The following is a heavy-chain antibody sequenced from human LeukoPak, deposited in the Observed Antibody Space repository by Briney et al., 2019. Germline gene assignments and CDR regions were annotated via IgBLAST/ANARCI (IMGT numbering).Heavy chain of an antibody. CDR1: GFTFSSYS. V-gene: IGHV3-48*01. CDR2: ISSSGYTI. CDR3: AKDSFYALDV. Sequence: GGSLRLSCAASGFTFSSYSIYWVRQAPGKGLEWVSYISSSGYTIYYADSVKGRFTISRDNAKNSLYLQMNSLRAEDTAIYYCAKDSFYALDVWGQGTMVTVSS. J-gene: IGHJ3*01.